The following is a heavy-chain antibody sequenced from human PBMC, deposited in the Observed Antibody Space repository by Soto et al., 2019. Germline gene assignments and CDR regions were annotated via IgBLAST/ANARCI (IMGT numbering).Heavy chain of an antibody. Sequence: GGSLRLSCAASGFTFSSYAMSWVRQAPGKGLEWVSAISGSGGSTYYADSVKGRFTISRDNSKNTLYLQMNSLRAEDTAVYYCAKDQYYYGSGSSDFDYWGQGTLVTVSS. CDR1: GFTFSSYA. V-gene: IGHV3-23*01. CDR2: ISGSGGST. D-gene: IGHD3-10*01. CDR3: AKDQYYYGSGSSDFDY. J-gene: IGHJ4*02.